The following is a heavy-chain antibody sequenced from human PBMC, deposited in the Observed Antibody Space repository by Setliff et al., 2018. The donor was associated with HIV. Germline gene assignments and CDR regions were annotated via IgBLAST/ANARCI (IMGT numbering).Heavy chain of an antibody. CDR3: AREALSRDGYSCFDP. D-gene: IGHD2-2*01. CDR1: GFTFSSRW. J-gene: IGHJ5*02. CDR2: IKQDGSEN. Sequence: GGSLRLSCAASGFTFSSRWMTWVRQAPGKGLEWVANIKQDGSENYFVDSVKGRFTISRDNTRSSLFLHMDSLTAEDTAVYYCAREALSRDGYSCFDPWGQGTLVTVSS. V-gene: IGHV3-7*01.